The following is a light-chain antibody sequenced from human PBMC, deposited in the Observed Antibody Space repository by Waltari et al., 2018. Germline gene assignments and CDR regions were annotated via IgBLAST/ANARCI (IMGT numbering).Light chain of an antibody. V-gene: IGLV2-14*01. CDR1: RRDVGAYNY. CDR2: EVS. J-gene: IGLJ3*02. CDR3: SSFTTTNSWL. Sequence: QSALTQPASVSGSPGQSITISCSGSRRDVGAYNYVSWYHQHPGKAPKLIISEVSNRPSGVSNRFSGSKSGNTASLTISGLQAEDEADYYCSSFTTTNSWLFGGGTKVTVL.